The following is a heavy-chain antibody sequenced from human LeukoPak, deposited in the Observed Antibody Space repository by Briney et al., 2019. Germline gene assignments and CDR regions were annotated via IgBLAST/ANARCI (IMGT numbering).Heavy chain of an antibody. CDR1: GGTFSSYA. D-gene: IGHD2-2*01. V-gene: IGHV1-69*13. CDR3: ASSNEPAATDYYYYGMDV. Sequence: SVKVSCKASGGTFSSYAISWVRQAPGQGLEWMGGIIPIFGTANYAQKFQGRVTITAVESTSTAYMELSSLRSEDTAVYYCASSNEPAATDYYYYGMDVWGKGTTVTVSS. CDR2: IIPIFGTA. J-gene: IGHJ6*04.